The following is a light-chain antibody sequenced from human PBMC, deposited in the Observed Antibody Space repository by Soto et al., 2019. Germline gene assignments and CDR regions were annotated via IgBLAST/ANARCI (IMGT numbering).Light chain of an antibody. CDR1: QSISSW. V-gene: IGKV1-5*03. J-gene: IGKJ1*01. CDR2: KAS. Sequence: DIQMTQSPSTLSASVGDRVTITCRASQSISSWLAWYQQKPGKAPKLLIYKASSLESGVPSRFSGSGSGTEFTLTISSQQPEDFATYYCQQYNSSPWTFGQGTKVEIK. CDR3: QQYNSSPWT.